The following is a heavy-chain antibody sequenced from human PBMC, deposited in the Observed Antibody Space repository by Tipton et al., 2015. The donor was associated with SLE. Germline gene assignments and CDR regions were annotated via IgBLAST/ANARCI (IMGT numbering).Heavy chain of an antibody. V-gene: IGHV4-61*05. D-gene: IGHD3-10*01. Sequence: TLSLTCTVSGSSISSSSYYWGWIRQPPGKGLEWIGYIYYSGSTNYNPSLKSRVTISVDTSKNQFSLKLSSVTAADTAVYYCARFTMVRDYYGMDVWGQGTTVTVSS. CDR3: ARFTMVRDYYGMDV. CDR2: IYYSGST. J-gene: IGHJ6*02. CDR1: GSSISSSSYY.